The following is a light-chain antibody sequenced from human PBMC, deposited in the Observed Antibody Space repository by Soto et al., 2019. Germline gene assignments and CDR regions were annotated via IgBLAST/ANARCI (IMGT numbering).Light chain of an antibody. J-gene: IGKJ3*01. CDR3: QQYCSSLFT. V-gene: IGKV3-20*01. CDR2: GAS. Sequence: EIVLTQSPGTLSLSPGERATLSCRASQSVSSSYLAWYQQKPGQAPRLLIYGASSMATGIPDRFSCSGSGTDFTVTISRLEPEDFAVYYCQQYCSSLFTFGPGTKVYIK. CDR1: QSVSSSY.